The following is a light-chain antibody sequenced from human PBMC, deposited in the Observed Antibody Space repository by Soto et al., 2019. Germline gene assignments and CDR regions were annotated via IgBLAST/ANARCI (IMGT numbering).Light chain of an antibody. Sequence: DIQLTQSPSFLSASVGDRVTITCRASQGISSYLAWYQQKPGKAPKLLIYAASTLQSGVPSRFSGSGSGTDFTLTISSLQPADFATYYCQQLNSYPLTFGQGTRLEI. CDR1: QGISSY. CDR2: AAS. V-gene: IGKV1-9*01. CDR3: QQLNSYPLT. J-gene: IGKJ5*01.